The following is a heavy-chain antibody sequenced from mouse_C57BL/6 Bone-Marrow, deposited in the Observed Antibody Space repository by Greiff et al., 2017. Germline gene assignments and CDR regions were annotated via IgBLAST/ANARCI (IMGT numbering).Heavy chain of an antibody. CDR1: GYTFTDYY. J-gene: IGHJ1*03. D-gene: IGHD2-3*01. V-gene: IGHV1-26*01. CDR3: ARGRWLLGYVDV. Sequence: EVQLQQSGPELVKPGASVKISCKASGYTFTDYYMNWVKQSHGQGLEWIGEINPNNGGTSYNQKFKGKATLTVDKSSSTAYMELRSLTSEDSAVYYCARGRWLLGYVDVWGTGTTVTVSS. CDR2: INPNNGGT.